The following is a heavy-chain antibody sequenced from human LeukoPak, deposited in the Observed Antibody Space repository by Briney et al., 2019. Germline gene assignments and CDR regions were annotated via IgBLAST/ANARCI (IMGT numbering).Heavy chain of an antibody. CDR3: ATLGLNIVGSTTDFDY. CDR2: INPNSGGT. V-gene: IGHV1-2*02. J-gene: IGHJ4*02. D-gene: IGHD1-26*01. Sequence: ASVKVSCKASGYTFTDYYIHWVRQAPGQGLEWMAWINPNSGGTSFAQKFRDRVTVTRDTSISTAYMELSRLTSDETAVYYCATLGLNIVGSTTDFDYWGQGTLVTVSS. CDR1: GYTFTDYY.